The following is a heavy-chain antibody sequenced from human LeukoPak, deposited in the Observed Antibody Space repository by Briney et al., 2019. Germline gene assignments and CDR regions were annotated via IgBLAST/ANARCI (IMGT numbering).Heavy chain of an antibody. V-gene: IGHV3-66*01. Sequence: GGSLRLFCAVSGFTVSSNYMSWVRQAPGKGLDWVSTIYTGGSTYYADSVKGRFTISGDNAKNSLHLQMNSLRVEDTGVYYCAKDDLVLRFSDYWGQGTLVTVSS. J-gene: IGHJ4*02. CDR2: IYTGGST. CDR1: GFTVSSNY. D-gene: IGHD3-3*01. CDR3: AKDDLVLRFSDY.